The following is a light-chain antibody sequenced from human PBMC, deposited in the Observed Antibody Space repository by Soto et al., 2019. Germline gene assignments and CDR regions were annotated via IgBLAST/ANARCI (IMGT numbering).Light chain of an antibody. Sequence: EIVMTQSPATLSVSPGERATLSCRASQSVSGNLAWFQQKPGQAPRLLIYGESTRATGIPARFSGSGSGTEFTLTISSLQSEDFAVYYCQQYNNWPPLTFGPGTRLEIK. CDR3: QQYNNWPPLT. CDR1: QSVSGN. CDR2: GES. J-gene: IGKJ5*01. V-gene: IGKV3-15*01.